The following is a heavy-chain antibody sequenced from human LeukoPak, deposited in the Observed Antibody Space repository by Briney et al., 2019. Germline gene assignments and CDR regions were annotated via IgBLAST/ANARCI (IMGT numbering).Heavy chain of an antibody. Sequence: ASVKVSCKASGYILTSYDMNWVRQATGQGPEYMGWMNPASGNTGYAQKFQGRVTMTWDTSINTAYMELRSLRYEDTAVYYCARPTNRPSRYYGMDVWGQGTTVTVSS. V-gene: IGHV1-8*01. D-gene: IGHD2-8*01. CDR3: ARPTNRPSRYYGMDV. CDR2: MNPASGNT. CDR1: GYILTSYD. J-gene: IGHJ6*02.